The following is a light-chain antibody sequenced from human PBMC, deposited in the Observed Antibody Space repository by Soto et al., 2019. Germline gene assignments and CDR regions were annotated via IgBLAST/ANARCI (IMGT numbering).Light chain of an antibody. CDR3: QQRNIWPPVT. J-gene: IGKJ5*01. CDR1: QGISSA. V-gene: IGKV1-13*02. CDR2: DAS. Sequence: ASQLTQAPSSRSASVRERVTITCRSSQGISSALAWYQQKPGKAPKLLIYDASSLESGVPSRFSGSGSGTDFTLTISSLETEDSAVYYCQQRNIWPPVTFGQGTRLEIK.